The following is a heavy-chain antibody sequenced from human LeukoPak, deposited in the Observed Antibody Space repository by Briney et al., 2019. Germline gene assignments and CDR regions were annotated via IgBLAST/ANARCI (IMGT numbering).Heavy chain of an antibody. J-gene: IGHJ3*02. CDR1: GFTFSNYA. CDR2: ISGSGGST. V-gene: IGHV3-23*01. D-gene: IGHD1-26*01. CDR3: ARLIVGATSRGAFDI. Sequence: GGSLRLSCAVSGFTFSNYAMSWVRQAPGKGLEWVSAISGSGGSTYYADSVKGRFTISRDNSKNTLYLQMNSLRAEDTAVYYCARLIVGATSRGAFDIWGQGTMVTVSS.